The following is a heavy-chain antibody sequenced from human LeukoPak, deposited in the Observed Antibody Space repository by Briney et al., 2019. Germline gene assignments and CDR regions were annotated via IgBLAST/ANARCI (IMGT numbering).Heavy chain of an antibody. Sequence: GASVKVSCKASGGTFISYAISWVRQAPGQGLEWMGRIIPILGIANYAQKFQGRVTITADKSTSTAYMELSSLRSEDTAVCYCARELDYYDSSGYSRGYFQHWGQGTLVTVSS. V-gene: IGHV1-69*04. D-gene: IGHD3-22*01. CDR3: ARELDYYDSSGYSRGYFQH. CDR1: GGTFISYA. J-gene: IGHJ1*01. CDR2: IIPILGIA.